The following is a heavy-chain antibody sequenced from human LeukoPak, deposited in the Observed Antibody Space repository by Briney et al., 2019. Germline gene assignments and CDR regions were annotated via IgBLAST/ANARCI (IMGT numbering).Heavy chain of an antibody. CDR2: INPNSGGT. J-gene: IGHJ4*02. Sequence: ASVKVSCKASGYTFTGYYMYWVRQAPGQGLEWMGRINPNSGGTNYAQKFQGWVTMTRDTSISTAYMELSRLRSDDTAVYYCARVSRSTSCYGVLCYFDYWGQGTLVTVSS. CDR3: ARVSRSTSCYGVLCYFDY. D-gene: IGHD2-2*01. CDR1: GYTFTGYY. V-gene: IGHV1-2*04.